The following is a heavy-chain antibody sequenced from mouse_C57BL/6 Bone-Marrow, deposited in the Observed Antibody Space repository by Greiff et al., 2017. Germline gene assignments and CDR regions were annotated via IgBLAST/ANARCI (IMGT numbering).Heavy chain of an antibody. CDR2: INPYNGGT. CDR3: ARNFAYFDY. J-gene: IGHJ2*01. Sequence: VQLQQSGPVLVKPGASVKMSCKASGYTFTDYYMNWVKQSHGKSLEWIGVINPYNGGTSYNQKFKGKATLTVDKSSSTAYMELNSLTSEDAAVYYCARNFAYFDYWGQGTTLTVSS. CDR1: GYTFTDYY. V-gene: IGHV1-19*01.